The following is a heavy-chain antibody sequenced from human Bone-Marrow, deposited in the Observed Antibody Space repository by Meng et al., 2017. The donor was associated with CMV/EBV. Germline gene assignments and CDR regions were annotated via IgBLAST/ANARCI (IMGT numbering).Heavy chain of an antibody. CDR1: GGSISDYY. Sequence: SETLSLTCTVSGGSISDYYWTWIRQPPGKGLEWIGYIFYTGSTNYNPSLKSRVTISVDTSKNQFSLKLSSVTAADTAVYYCARVGEDYQFDYWGQGTLVTVSS. CDR3: ARVGEDYQFDY. J-gene: IGHJ4*02. D-gene: IGHD3-10*01. CDR2: IFYTGST. V-gene: IGHV4-59*01.